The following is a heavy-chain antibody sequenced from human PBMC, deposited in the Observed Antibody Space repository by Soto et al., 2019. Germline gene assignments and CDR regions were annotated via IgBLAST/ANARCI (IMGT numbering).Heavy chain of an antibody. CDR3: ARSYYDFWSGYFPN. CDR2: IYYSGSP. J-gene: IGHJ1*01. V-gene: IGHV4-59*01. D-gene: IGHD3-3*01. Sequence: PGKGLEWIGSIYYSGSPNYNPSLKSRVTISVDTSKNKFSLKLSSVTAADTAVYYCARSYYDFWSGYFPNLGQGTPVTVSS.